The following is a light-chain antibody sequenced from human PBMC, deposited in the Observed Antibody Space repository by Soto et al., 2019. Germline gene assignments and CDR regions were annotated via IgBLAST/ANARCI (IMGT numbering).Light chain of an antibody. Sequence: QSVLTQPPSVSEAPGQRVTISCTGSSSNIGAGYEAHWYQQVPGTAPKLLIYENNNRPSGVPDRFSGSKSGTSASLAITGLPADDEAESYCQSYDSSLSGYVFGTGTKLTVL. CDR3: QSYDSSLSGYV. V-gene: IGLV1-40*01. J-gene: IGLJ1*01. CDR2: ENN. CDR1: SSNIGAGYE.